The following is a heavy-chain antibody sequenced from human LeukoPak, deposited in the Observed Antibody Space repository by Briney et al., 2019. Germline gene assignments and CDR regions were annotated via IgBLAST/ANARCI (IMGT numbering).Heavy chain of an antibody. CDR2: ISGSGGST. D-gene: IGHD6-19*01. J-gene: IGHJ4*02. CDR1: GFTFSSYA. V-gene: IGHV3-23*01. CDR3: ATDRTAYSSGWLQDY. Sequence: GGSLRLSCAASGFTFSSYAMSWVRQAPGKGLEWVSAISGSGGSTYYADSVKGRFTISRDNSKNTLYLQMNSLRAEDTAVYYCATDRTAYSSGWLQDYWGQGTLVTVSS.